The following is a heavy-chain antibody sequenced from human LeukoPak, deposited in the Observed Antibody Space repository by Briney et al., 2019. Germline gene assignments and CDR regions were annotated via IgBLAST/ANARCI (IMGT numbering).Heavy chain of an antibody. CDR1: GYPFTDYY. Sequence: ASVKVSCKASGYPFTDYYLHWVRQAPGQGLEWMGLINPKSGDTNYAQRFQGRVTMTSDTSISTAYMELSRLRSDDTAVYYCARGLWQRGVFGYWGQGTLVTVSS. V-gene: IGHV1-2*06. J-gene: IGHJ4*02. CDR2: INPKSGDT. D-gene: IGHD6-25*01. CDR3: ARGLWQRGVFGY.